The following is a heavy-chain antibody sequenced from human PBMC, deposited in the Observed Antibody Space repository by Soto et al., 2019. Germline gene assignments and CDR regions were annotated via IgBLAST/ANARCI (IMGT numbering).Heavy chain of an antibody. Sequence: GGSMRLSCAASGFPIIDYYIHWIRRAPGKGLEWISYISGNGEVIQYAASARGRFTISRDNAENSVYLEMDSLRDEDTALYYYARDVRPDFLTDFDYLGRGTLVTGSP. V-gene: IGHV3-11*01. D-gene: IGHD2-21*02. CDR2: ISGNGEVI. CDR3: ARDVRPDFLTDFDY. CDR1: GFPIIDYY. J-gene: IGHJ4*02.